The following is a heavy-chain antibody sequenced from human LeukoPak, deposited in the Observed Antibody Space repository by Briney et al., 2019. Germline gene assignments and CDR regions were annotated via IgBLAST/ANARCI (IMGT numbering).Heavy chain of an antibody. V-gene: IGHV3-30*04. CDR1: GFTFSSYA. CDR3: ARDEMITFGGVIVTHWFDP. CDR2: ISYDGSNK. Sequence: GTSLRLSCAASGFTFSSYAIHWVRQAPGKGLEWVAVISYDGSNKYYADSVKGRFTISRDNSKNTLYLQMNSLRAEDTAVYYCARDEMITFGGVIVTHWFDPWGQGTLVTVSS. D-gene: IGHD3-16*02. J-gene: IGHJ5*02.